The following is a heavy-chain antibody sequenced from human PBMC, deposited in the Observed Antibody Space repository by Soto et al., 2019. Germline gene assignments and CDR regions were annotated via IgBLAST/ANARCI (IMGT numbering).Heavy chain of an antibody. D-gene: IGHD1-1*01. J-gene: IGHJ4*02. CDR3: ARASRYYWNYMMY. V-gene: IGHV1-18*01. CDR2: VSAYNGNT. CDR1: GYTFSNEA. Sequence: QVQLVQSGAEVKKPGTSLKVSCKASGYTFSNEAITWVRQAPGQGLEWMGWVSAYNGNTNYAQKFKGRVTMTTDTSTSTAYMEVRSLRYADTAVYFCARASRYYWNYMMYWGQGTTVTVSS.